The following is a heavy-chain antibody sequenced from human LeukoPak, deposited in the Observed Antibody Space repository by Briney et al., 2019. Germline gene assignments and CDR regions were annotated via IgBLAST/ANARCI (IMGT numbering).Heavy chain of an antibody. Sequence: KPSETLSLTCTVSGGSISSSSHYWGWIRQPPGKGLEWIGSIYYSGDTYYNPSLKSRVTISVDTSKSQFSLRLSSVTAADTAVYYCARRRLQLWDYWGQGTLVTVSS. V-gene: IGHV4-39*01. CDR2: IYYSGDT. D-gene: IGHD5-18*01. CDR3: ARRRLQLWDY. CDR1: GGSISSSSHY. J-gene: IGHJ4*02.